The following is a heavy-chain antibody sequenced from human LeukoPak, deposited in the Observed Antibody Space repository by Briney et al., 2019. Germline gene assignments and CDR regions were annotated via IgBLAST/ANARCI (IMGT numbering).Heavy chain of an antibody. D-gene: IGHD3-22*01. CDR2: ISAYNGNT. V-gene: IGHV1-18*01. Sequence: ASVKVSCKASGYTFTTYGISWVRQAPAQGLEWMGWISAYNGNTNYAQKLQGRVAMTTDTSTSRAYMELRSLRSDDTAVYYCARQADSIGYYYDHYYYLDVWGKGTTVTISS. J-gene: IGHJ6*03. CDR1: GYTFTTYG. CDR3: ARQADSIGYYYDHYYYLDV.